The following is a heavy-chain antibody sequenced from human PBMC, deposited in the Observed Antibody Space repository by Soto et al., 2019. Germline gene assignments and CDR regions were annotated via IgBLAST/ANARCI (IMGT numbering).Heavy chain of an antibody. D-gene: IGHD6-13*01. V-gene: IGHV3-30*18. CDR2: ISNDGNNQ. CDR1: GFTFSSDG. J-gene: IGHJ3*02. CDR3: AKGGGDSSAFEI. Sequence: GGSLRLSCAASGFTFSSDGMHWFRQAPGKGLEWVAIISNDGNNQYYGESVKGRFTVSRDNSKNTLYLQMNSLRAEDAAVYYCAKGGGDSSAFEIWGQGTMVT.